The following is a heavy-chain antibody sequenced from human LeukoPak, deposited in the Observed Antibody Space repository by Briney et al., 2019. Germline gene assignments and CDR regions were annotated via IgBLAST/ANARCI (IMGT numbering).Heavy chain of an antibody. CDR3: VRDRAETYYDFWSGYYPFDY. V-gene: IGHV1-18*01. CDR1: GGTFSSYA. Sequence: GASVKVSCKASGGTFSSYAISWVRQAPGQGLQWMGWISAKTGNTNYAQKFQDRLTLTTDTSTTTVSMELRSLRYDDTAVYYCVRDRAETYYDFWSGYYPFDYWGQGTLVTVSS. D-gene: IGHD3-3*01. J-gene: IGHJ4*02. CDR2: ISAKTGNT.